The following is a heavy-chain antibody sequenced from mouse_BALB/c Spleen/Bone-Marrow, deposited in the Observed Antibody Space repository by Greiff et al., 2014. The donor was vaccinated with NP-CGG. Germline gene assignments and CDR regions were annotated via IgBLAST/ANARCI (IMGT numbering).Heavy chain of an antibody. CDR1: GFSLTSYG. J-gene: IGHJ3*01. Sequence: VKLMESGPGLVAPSQSLSITCTVSGFSLTSYGVHWVRQPPGKGLEWLGVIWAGGSTNYNSALMSRLSISKDNSKSQVFLKMNSLQTDDTAMYYRAREIYYGNYAWFAYWGQGTLVTVSA. V-gene: IGHV2-9*02. D-gene: IGHD2-1*01. CDR3: AREIYYGNYAWFAY. CDR2: IWAGGST.